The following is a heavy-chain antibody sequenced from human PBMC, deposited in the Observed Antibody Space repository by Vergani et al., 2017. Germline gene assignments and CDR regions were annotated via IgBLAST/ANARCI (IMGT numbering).Heavy chain of an antibody. CDR2: IWYDGSNK. CDR1: GFIFSSYG. D-gene: IGHD6-19*01. V-gene: IGHV3-33*01. Sequence: VQLVESGGGVVQPGRSLRLSCVASGFIFSSYGIHWVRPAPGKGLEWVAVIWYDGSNKYYADSVKGRFTISRDNSKNTLYLQMNSLRAEDTAVYYCARDGSGWSIDYWGQGTLVTVSS. J-gene: IGHJ4*02. CDR3: ARDGSGWSIDY.